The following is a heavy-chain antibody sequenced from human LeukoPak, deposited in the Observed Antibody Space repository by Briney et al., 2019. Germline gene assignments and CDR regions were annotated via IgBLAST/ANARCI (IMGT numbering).Heavy chain of an antibody. CDR2: ISGSGVMT. CDR1: GFTFSDYA. J-gene: IGHJ4*02. CDR3: AKDRSIGTYYTFDH. Sequence: GGSLRLSCAASGFTFSDYAMTWVRQAPGKGLGWVATISGSGVMTYYADSVKGRFTVSGDNSKNTLYLQTSSLTAADTAVYYCAKDRSIGTYYTFDHWGQGTLVTVSS. D-gene: IGHD1-26*01. V-gene: IGHV3-23*01.